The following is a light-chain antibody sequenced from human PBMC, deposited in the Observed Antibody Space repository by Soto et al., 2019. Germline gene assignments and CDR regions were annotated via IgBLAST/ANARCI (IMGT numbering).Light chain of an antibody. CDR1: QGISNY. Sequence: DIKITQSPSSLSASVGDRVSITCRASQGISNYLAWYQQKPGKVPKLLIYAASTLQSGVPSRFSGSGSGTDFTLTISSLQPEDVATYYCQKYNSAPPLTFGGGTKVDIK. J-gene: IGKJ4*01. V-gene: IGKV1-27*01. CDR2: AAS. CDR3: QKYNSAPPLT.